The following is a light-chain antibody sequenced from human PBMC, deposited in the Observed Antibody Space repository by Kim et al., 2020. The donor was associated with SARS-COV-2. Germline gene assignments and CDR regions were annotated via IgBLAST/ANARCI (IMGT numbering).Light chain of an antibody. Sequence: WSAGERATHSCRASQSVSSFLAWYQQKPGQAPRLLIYDASNRATGIPARFSGSGSGTDFILTISSLEPEDFALYYCQQRSNWPWTFGPGTKGDIK. J-gene: IGKJ3*01. CDR1: QSVSSF. V-gene: IGKV3-11*01. CDR3: QQRSNWPWT. CDR2: DAS.